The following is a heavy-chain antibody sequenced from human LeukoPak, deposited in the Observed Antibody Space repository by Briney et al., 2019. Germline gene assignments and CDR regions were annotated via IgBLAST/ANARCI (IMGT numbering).Heavy chain of an antibody. V-gene: IGHV3-23*01. D-gene: IGHD1-26*01. J-gene: IGHJ6*01. Sequence: GGSLRLSCAASGFTFSSYAMSWVRQAPGKGLEWVSAISGSGGSTSYADSVKGRFTISRDNSKNTLYLEMNSLRAEDTAIYYCAKMKGHPLPKYYMDVWGQGTTVTVSS. CDR1: GFTFSSYA. CDR3: AKMKGHPLPKYYMDV. CDR2: ISGSGGST.